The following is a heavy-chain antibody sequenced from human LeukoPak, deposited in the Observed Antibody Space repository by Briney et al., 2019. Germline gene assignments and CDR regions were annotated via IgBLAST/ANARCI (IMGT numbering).Heavy chain of an antibody. V-gene: IGHV1-18*01. CDR2: VTPSHTTR. D-gene: IGHD3-9*01. CDR3: ARDYILPLETDNGDGFAI. J-gene: IGHJ3*02. Sequence: GASVKVSCKASGYTFTSYGISWVRQAPGKGFEWMGWVTPSHTTRVYAQEFQGRVTMTADTNTNTVSMELRSLRFDDTAVYFSARDYILPLETDNGDGFAIWGQGTVVTVSS. CDR1: GYTFTSYG.